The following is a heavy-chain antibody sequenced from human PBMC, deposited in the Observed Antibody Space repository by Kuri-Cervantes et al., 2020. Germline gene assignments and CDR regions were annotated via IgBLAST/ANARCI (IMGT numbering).Heavy chain of an antibody. CDR2: ISSRSSTL. CDR1: GFTFSSYS. Sequence: GESLKISCAASGFTFSSYSMNWVRQAPGKGLEWVSYISSRSSTLYYADSVKGRFTISRDNSKNTLYLQMNSLRAEGTAVYYCASAGGGLRIRPYSYYYGMDVWGQGTTVTVSS. V-gene: IGHV3-48*01. D-gene: IGHD3-16*01. J-gene: IGHJ6*02. CDR3: ASAGGGLRIRPYSYYYGMDV.